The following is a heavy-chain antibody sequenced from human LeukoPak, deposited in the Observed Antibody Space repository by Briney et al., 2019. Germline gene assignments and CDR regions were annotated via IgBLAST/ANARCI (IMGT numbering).Heavy chain of an antibody. V-gene: IGHV4-59*08. J-gene: IGHJ6*02. D-gene: IGHD3-16*02. CDR2: IYHSGST. CDR3: ARHGPYYDYVWGSYRYTGYYGMDV. Sequence: PSETLSLTCTVSGGSISSYYWSWIRQPPGKGLEWIGYIYHSGSTNYNPSLKSRVTISVDTSKNQFSLKLSSVTAADTAVYYCARHGPYYDYVWGSYRYTGYYGMDVWGQGTTVTVSS. CDR1: GGSISSYY.